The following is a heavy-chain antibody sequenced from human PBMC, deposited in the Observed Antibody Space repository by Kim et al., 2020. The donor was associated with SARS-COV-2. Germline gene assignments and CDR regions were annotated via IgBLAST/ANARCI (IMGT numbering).Heavy chain of an antibody. CDR1: GFTVSNNY. J-gene: IGHJ3*02. Sequence: GGSLRLSCAASGFTVSNNYMSWVRQAPGKGLEWVSVIYSGGTTYYADSVKGRFTISRHNSKNTLFLQMNSLRTEDTAVYYCAGEGWVPEGARCFDIWGQGTMVTFSS. CDR3: AGEGWVPEGARCFDI. D-gene: IGHD2-2*01. CDR2: IYSGGTT. V-gene: IGHV3-53*04.